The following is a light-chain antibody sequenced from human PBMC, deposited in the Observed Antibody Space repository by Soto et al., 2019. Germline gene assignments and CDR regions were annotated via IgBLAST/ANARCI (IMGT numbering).Light chain of an antibody. CDR2: KAS. CDR3: QHYNSYSEA. V-gene: IGKV1-5*03. CDR1: QAIRSW. J-gene: IGKJ1*01. Sequence: DIQMAQSPSTLSGSVGARVTITCRARQAIRSWLAWYQQKPGKAPKLLIYKASTLKSAVPSRFSGSGSGTEFTLTISSLQPDDFATYYCQHYNSYSEAFGQGTKVDIK.